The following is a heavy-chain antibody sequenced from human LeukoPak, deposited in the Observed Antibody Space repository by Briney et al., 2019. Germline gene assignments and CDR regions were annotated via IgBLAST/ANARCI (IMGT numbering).Heavy chain of an antibody. D-gene: IGHD3-22*01. V-gene: IGHV4-34*01. Sequence: PSETLSLTCAVYGGSFSGYYWSWIRQPPGKGLEWIGEINHSGSTNYNPSLKSRVTISVDTSKNQFSLKLSSVTAADTAVYYCARGLDYYDSSGYYVYWYFDLWGRSTLVTVSS. J-gene: IGHJ2*01. CDR3: ARGLDYYDSSGYYVYWYFDL. CDR2: INHSGST. CDR1: GGSFSGYY.